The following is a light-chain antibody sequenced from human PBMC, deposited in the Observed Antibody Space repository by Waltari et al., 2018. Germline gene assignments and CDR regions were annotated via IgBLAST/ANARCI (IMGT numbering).Light chain of an antibody. CDR2: AAS. CDR1: QGISSY. J-gene: IGKJ2*01. CDR3: QQLNSYPPYT. Sequence: IQLTQSPSTLSASVGHRVTITCRASQGISSYLAWYQPKPGKAPKLLIYAASTLQSGVPSRFSGSGSGTDFTLTISSLQPEDFATYYCQQLNSYPPYTFGQGTKLEIK. V-gene: IGKV1-9*01.